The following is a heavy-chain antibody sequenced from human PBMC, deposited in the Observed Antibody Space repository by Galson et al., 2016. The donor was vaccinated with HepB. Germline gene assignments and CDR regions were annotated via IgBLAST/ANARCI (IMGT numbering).Heavy chain of an antibody. V-gene: IGHV3-7*01. CDR2: VKRDGSEK. CDR1: GFTFSSYW. J-gene: IGHJ4*02. D-gene: IGHD3-3*01. CDR3: ARDGPHDFWSGYPFDY. Sequence: SLRLSCAASGFTFSSYWMSWVRQAPGKGLEWVANVKRDGSEKYYVDSVKGRFTISRDNAENSLYLQMNSLRAEDTAVYYCARDGPHDFWSGYPFDYWGQGTLVTVSS.